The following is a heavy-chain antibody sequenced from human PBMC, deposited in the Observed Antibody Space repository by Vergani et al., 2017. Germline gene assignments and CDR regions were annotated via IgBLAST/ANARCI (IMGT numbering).Heavy chain of an antibody. J-gene: IGHJ3*02. D-gene: IGHD6-19*01. V-gene: IGHV1-69*18. Sequence: QVQLVQSGAEVKKPGSSVKVSCKASGGTFSSYAISWVRQAPGQGLEWMGRIIPIFGTANYAQKFQGRVTITADESTSTAYMELSSLRSEDTAVYYCARDFHKQAVAGTLGVVAFDIWGQGTMVTVSS. CDR2: IIPIFGTA. CDR3: ARDFHKQAVAGTLGVVAFDI. CDR1: GGTFSSYA.